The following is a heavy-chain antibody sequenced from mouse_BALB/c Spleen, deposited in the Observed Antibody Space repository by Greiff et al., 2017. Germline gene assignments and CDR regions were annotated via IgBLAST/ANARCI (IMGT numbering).Heavy chain of an antibody. Sequence: QVQLQQSGAELMKPGASVKISCKATGYTFSSYWIEWVKQRPGHGLEWIGEILPGSGSTNYNEKFKGKATFTADTSSNTAYMQLSSLTSEDSAVYYCARSSDDGYHLAMDYWGQGTPVTVSS. CDR3: ARSSDDGYHLAMDY. V-gene: IGHV1-9*01. J-gene: IGHJ4*01. D-gene: IGHD2-3*01. CDR1: GYTFSSYW. CDR2: ILPGSGST.